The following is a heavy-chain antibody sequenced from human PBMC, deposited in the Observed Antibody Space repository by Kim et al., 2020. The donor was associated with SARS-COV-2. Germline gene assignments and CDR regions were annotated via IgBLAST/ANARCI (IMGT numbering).Heavy chain of an antibody. V-gene: IGHV3-7*04. Sequence: DGSDKSFVDSGKGRFPISRDNAKKTLFLQMDSLRAEDTAVYYCARGRGLDTWGQGTLVTVSS. CDR3: ARGRGLDT. J-gene: IGHJ5*02. D-gene: IGHD3-10*01. CDR2: DGSDK.